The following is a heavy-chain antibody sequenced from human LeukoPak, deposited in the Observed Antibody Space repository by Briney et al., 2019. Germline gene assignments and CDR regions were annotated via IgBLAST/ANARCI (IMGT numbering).Heavy chain of an antibody. CDR1: GGSISSYY. Sequence: SETLSLTCTVSGGSISSYYWSWIRQPPGKGLEWIGYLYYSGSTKYNPSFKSRVTISVDTSKNQFSLKLISVTAADTAVYYCATVVRDDILTGYYIDHWGQGTLVTVSS. CDR2: LYYSGST. J-gene: IGHJ4*02. CDR3: ATVVRDDILTGYYIDH. D-gene: IGHD3-9*01. V-gene: IGHV4-59*01.